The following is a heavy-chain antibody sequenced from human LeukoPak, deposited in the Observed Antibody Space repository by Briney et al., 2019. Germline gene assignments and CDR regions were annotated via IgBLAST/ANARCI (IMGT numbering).Heavy chain of an antibody. D-gene: IGHD6-19*01. J-gene: IGHJ4*02. CDR3: ARETTVAGKIDY. CDR1: GGTFSSYA. Sequence: ASVKVSCKASGGTFSSYAISWVRQAPGQGLEWMGIINPSGGSTSYAQKFQGRVTMTRDTSTSTVYMELSSLRSEDTAVYYCARETTVAGKIDYWGQGTLVTVSS. V-gene: IGHV1-46*01. CDR2: INPSGGST.